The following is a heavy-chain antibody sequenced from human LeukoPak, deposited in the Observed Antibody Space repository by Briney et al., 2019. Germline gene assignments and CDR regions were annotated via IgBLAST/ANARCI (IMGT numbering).Heavy chain of an antibody. CDR2: MSYDGANK. V-gene: IGHV3-30-3*01. J-gene: IGHJ3*02. CDR3: ARVRGGSVRGGFDI. CDR1: GFTFSNAW. D-gene: IGHD3-10*01. Sequence: GGSLRLSCAASGFTFSNAWMSWVRQAPGKGLEWVAVMSYDGANKYYAEIVQGRFTISRDSPQNTLYLQMNSLRTADTAVYYCARVRGGSVRGGFDIWGQGTLVTVSS.